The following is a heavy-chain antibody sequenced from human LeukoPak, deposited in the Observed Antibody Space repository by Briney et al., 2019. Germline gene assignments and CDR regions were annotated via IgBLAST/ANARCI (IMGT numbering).Heavy chain of an antibody. D-gene: IGHD5-24*01. CDR2: ISSSSSYI. CDR1: GFTFSSYS. V-gene: IGHV3-21*01. CDR3: ARDRYSRDGYNFIDY. Sequence: GGPLRLSCAASGFTFSSYSMNWVRQAPGKGLECVSSISSSSSYIYYADSVKGRFTISRDNAKNSLYLQMNSLRAEDTAVYYCARDRYSRDGYNFIDYWGQGTLVTVSS. J-gene: IGHJ4*02.